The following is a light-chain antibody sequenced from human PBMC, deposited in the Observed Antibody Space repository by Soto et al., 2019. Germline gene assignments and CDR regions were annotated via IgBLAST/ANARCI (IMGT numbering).Light chain of an antibody. Sequence: IVLTQSPGTVSLSPGERATLSCRASQSGSSSYLAWYQQRPGQAPRLLIFGASTRATGIPVRFSGSGSGTDFTLTISRLEPEDSAVYFCQHYGSSQWTFGQWTFGQGTKVEI. V-gene: IGKV3-20*01. J-gene: IGKJ1*01. CDR3: QHYGSSQWTFGQWT. CDR1: QSGSSSY. CDR2: GAS.